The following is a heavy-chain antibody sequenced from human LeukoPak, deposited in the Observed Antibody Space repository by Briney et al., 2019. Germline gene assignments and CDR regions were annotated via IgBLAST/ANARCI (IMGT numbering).Heavy chain of an antibody. CDR2: ISAYNGNT. CDR1: GYTFTSYG. CDR3: ARQAYSSSWPHDAFDI. J-gene: IGHJ3*02. V-gene: IGHV1-18*01. Sequence: GASVKVSCKASGYTFTSYGISGVRQAPGQGLEWMGWISAYNGNTNYAQKLQGRVTMTTDTSTSTAYMELRSLRSDDTAVYYCARQAYSSSWPHDAFDIWGQGTMVTVSS. D-gene: IGHD6-13*01.